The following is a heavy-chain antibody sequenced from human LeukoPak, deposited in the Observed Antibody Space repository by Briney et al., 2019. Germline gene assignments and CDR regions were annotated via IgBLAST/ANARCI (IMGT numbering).Heavy chain of an antibody. CDR3: ARRCGGDWCAFDI. CDR1: GGSISSYY. D-gene: IGHD2-21*02. J-gene: IGHJ3*02. CDR2: IYYSGST. Sequence: SETLSLTCTVSGGSISSYYWSWIRQPPGKGLEWIGYIYYSGSTNYNPSLKSRVTISVDTSKNQFSLKLSSVTAADTAVYYCARRCGGDWCAFDIWGPGTMVTVSS. V-gene: IGHV4-59*08.